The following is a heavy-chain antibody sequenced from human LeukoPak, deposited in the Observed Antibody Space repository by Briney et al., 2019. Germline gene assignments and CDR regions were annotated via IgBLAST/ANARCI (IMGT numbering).Heavy chain of an antibody. CDR1: GFTYSSYW. Sequence: GGSLRLSCAASGFTYSSYWKSWVREAPGKGREWVADIKQDGSEKYYVDSVKGRFTISRDNAKNSLYLQMNNLRAEDTAVYYCALTPDYYGSGSFDYWGQGTLVTVSS. D-gene: IGHD3-10*01. V-gene: IGHV3-7*01. CDR2: IKQDGSEK. J-gene: IGHJ4*02. CDR3: ALTPDYYGSGSFDY.